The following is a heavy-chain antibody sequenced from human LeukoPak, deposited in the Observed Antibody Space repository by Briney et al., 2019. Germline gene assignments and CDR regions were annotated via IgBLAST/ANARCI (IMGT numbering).Heavy chain of an antibody. D-gene: IGHD2-15*01. V-gene: IGHV3-11*01. CDR3: ARTGSRAFDI. CDR1: GVSISSYY. J-gene: IGHJ3*02. Sequence: LSLTCTVSGVSISSYYWSWIRQPPGKGLEWVSYISSGGSTIYYADSVKGRFTISRDNAKNSLYLQMNSLRAEDTAVYYCARTGSRAFDIWGQGTMVTVSS. CDR2: ISSGGSTI.